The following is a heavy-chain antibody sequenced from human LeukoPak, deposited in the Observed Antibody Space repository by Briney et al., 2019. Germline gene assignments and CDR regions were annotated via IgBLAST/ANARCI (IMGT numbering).Heavy chain of an antibody. CDR1: GYTFSRYG. Sequence: SVRVSCKASGYTFSRYGITWVRQAPGQGLEWMGGIIPIFGTANYAQKFQGRVTITADKSTSTAYMELSSLRSEDTAVYYCARSSGYDYRIDPWGQGTLVTVSS. CDR3: ARSSGYDYRIDP. V-gene: IGHV1-69*06. D-gene: IGHD5-12*01. CDR2: IIPIFGTA. J-gene: IGHJ5*02.